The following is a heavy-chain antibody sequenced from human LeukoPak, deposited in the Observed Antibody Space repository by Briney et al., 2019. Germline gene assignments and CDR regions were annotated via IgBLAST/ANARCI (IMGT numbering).Heavy chain of an antibody. CDR2: ISYDGNNK. D-gene: IGHD6-13*01. CDR1: GFTFSSYG. V-gene: IGHV3-30*03. Sequence: GGSLRLSCAASGFTFSSYGMHWVRQAPGKGLEWVASISYDGNNKYYADSVKGRFTISRDHSKNTLYLQMNSLRAEDTAVLYCARERSDSSSWYVFDYWGQGTLVTVSS. J-gene: IGHJ4*02. CDR3: ARERSDSSSWYVFDY.